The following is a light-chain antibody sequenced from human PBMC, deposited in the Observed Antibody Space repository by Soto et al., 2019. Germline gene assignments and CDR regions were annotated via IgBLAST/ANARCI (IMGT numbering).Light chain of an antibody. CDR3: ATWDDSMSGVL. CDR2: TNN. Sequence: QSVLTQPASVSGSPGQSITISCTGTNNDIGNYKYVSWYQQHPGKAPKLLIYTNNQRPSGVPDRFSGSKSGTSASLAISGLRSDDEAEYYCATWDDSMSGVLFGGGTKATVL. V-gene: IGLV1-47*01. CDR1: NNDIGNYKY. J-gene: IGLJ2*01.